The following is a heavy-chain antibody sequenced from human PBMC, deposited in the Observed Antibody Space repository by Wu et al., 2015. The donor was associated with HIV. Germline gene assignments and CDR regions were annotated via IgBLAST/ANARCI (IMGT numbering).Heavy chain of an antibody. D-gene: IGHD3-22*01. CDR3: ARDLPAYYYDSSGYSDY. CDR2: ISAYNGNT. CDR1: GYTFTNYF. J-gene: IGHJ4*02. Sequence: QVHLVQSGPEVRKPGASVKVSCKASGYTFTNYFMHWVRQAPGQGLEWMGWISAYNGNTNYAQKLQGRVTMTTDTSTSTAYMELRSLRSDDTAVYYCARDLPAYYYDSSGYSDYWGQGTLVTVSS. V-gene: IGHV1-18*04.